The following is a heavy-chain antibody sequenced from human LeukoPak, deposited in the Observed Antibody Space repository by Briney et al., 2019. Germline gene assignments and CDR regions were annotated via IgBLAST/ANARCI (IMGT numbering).Heavy chain of an antibody. CDR3: VRALGAGSY. CDR2: IKQGGSEK. Sequence: GGSLRLSCAASGFTFSSYWMSWVRQAPGKGLEWVANIKQGGSEKYYVDSVKGRFTISRDNAKNLLYLQMNSLRAEDTALYYCVRALGAGSYWGQGTLVTVSS. CDR1: GFTFSSYW. J-gene: IGHJ4*02. V-gene: IGHV3-7*03. D-gene: IGHD5-24*01.